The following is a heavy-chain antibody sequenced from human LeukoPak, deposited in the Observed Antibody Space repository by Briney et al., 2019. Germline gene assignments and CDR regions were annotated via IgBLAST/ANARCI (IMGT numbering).Heavy chain of an antibody. V-gene: IGHV2-5*01. CDR3: AHAARTNDYGDPHWYFDL. D-gene: IGHD4-17*01. CDR2: IYWNDDK. CDR1: GLSLSTSGVG. J-gene: IGHJ2*01. Sequence: SGPTLVNPTQTLTLTCTFSGLSLSTSGVGVGWIRQPPGKALEWLALIYWNDDKRYSPSLKSRLTITKDTSKNQVVLTMTNMDPVDTATYYCAHAARTNDYGDPHWYFDLWGRGTLITVSS.